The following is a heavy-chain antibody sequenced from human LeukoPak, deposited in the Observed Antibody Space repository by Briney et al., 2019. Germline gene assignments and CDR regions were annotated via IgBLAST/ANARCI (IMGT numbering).Heavy chain of an antibody. Sequence: ASVKVSCKVSGYTLTELSVHWVRQAPGKGLEWMGNFDPKDGDTIYAQRFQGRVTITADKSTSTAYMELSSLRSEDTAVYYCARLAGSYINNEPSYFDYWGQGTLVTVSS. CDR2: FDPKDGDT. CDR3: ARLAGSYINNEPSYFDY. J-gene: IGHJ4*02. CDR1: GYTLTELS. D-gene: IGHD1-26*01. V-gene: IGHV1-24*01.